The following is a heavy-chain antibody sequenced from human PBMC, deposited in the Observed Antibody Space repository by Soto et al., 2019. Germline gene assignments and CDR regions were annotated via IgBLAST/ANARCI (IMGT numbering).Heavy chain of an antibody. CDR3: ACKSESLFGYYFDY. CDR2: IIPILGIA. Sequence: SVKVSCTASGGTFSSYTISWVRQAPGQGLEWMGRIIPILGIANYAQKFQGRVTITADKSTSTAYMELSSLRSENTAVYYCACKSESLFGYYFDYWGQGTLVTVSS. V-gene: IGHV1-69*02. J-gene: IGHJ4*02. D-gene: IGHD3-3*01. CDR1: GGTFSSYT.